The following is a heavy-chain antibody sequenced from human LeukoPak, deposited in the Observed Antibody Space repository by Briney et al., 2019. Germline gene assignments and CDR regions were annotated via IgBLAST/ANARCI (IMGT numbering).Heavy chain of an antibody. J-gene: IGHJ6*03. CDR3: ARGSGSYLYYYMDV. V-gene: IGHV3-21*01. D-gene: IGHD3-10*01. CDR1: GFTFSSYS. Sequence: PGGSLRLSCAASGFTFSSYSMNWVRQAPGKGLEWVSSISSSSSYIYYADSVKGRFTISRDNAKNSLYLQMNSLRAEDTAVYYCARGSGSYLYYYMDVWGKGTTVTVSS. CDR2: ISSSSSYI.